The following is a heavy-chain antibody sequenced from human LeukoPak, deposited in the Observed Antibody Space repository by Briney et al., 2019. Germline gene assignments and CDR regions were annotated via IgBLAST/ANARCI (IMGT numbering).Heavy chain of an antibody. J-gene: IGHJ6*02. CDR1: GFTFSSYG. D-gene: IGHD4-17*01. V-gene: IGHV3-30*18. CDR2: ISYDGSNK. CDR3: AKDRLTTVTTYFIGSMDV. Sequence: GGSLRLSCAASGFTFSSYGMHWVRPAPGKGLEWVAVISYDGSNKYYADSVKGRFTISRDNSKNTLYLQMNSLRAEDTAVYYCAKDRLTTVTTYFIGSMDVWGQGTTVTVSS.